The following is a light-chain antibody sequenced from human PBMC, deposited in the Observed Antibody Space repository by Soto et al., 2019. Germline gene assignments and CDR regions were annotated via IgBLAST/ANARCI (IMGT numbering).Light chain of an antibody. J-gene: IGKJ1*01. CDR3: QQSYSTPRT. CDR2: GAS. Sequence: GDRVTITCRASQSISSYLNWFQQKPGKAPELLIYGASSLQSGVPSRFSGSGSGTDFTLTISSLQPEDFATYYCQQSYSTPRTFGQGTKVEIK. CDR1: QSISSY. V-gene: IGKV1-39*01.